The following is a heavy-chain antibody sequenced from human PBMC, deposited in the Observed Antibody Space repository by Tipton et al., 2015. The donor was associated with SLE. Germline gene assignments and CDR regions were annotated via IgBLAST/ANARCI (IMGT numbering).Heavy chain of an antibody. CDR3: ARVWGTGSRGVDY. J-gene: IGHJ4*02. Sequence: TLSLTCTVSGASVSSFCWNWIRQSPGKGLEWIACVCNSVSTNYDPSLKSRGTISVDTSKNHFSLELTSVTPEDTAVYYCARVWGTGSRGVDYWGQGTLVTVSS. CDR2: VCNSVST. CDR1: GASVSSFC. V-gene: IGHV4-59*02. D-gene: IGHD2-2*01.